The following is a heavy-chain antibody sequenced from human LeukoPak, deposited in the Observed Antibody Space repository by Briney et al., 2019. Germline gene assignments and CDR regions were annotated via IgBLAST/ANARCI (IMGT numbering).Heavy chain of an antibody. CDR3: AREISPKYDSSGYFDY. Sequence: GGSLRLSCAASGFTFSSYEMSWVRQAPGKGLEWVSYVSSSGSTIYYADSVKGRFTISRDNAKNSLYLQMNSLRAEDTAVYYCAREISPKYDSSGYFDYWGQGTLATVSS. CDR1: GFTFSSYE. V-gene: IGHV3-48*03. D-gene: IGHD3-22*01. CDR2: VSSSGSTI. J-gene: IGHJ4*02.